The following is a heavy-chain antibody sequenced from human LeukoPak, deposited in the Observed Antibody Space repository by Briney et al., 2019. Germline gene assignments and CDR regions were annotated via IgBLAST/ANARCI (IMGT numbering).Heavy chain of an antibody. CDR2: TNPNSGNT. D-gene: IGHD3-3*01. CDR1: GYTFTSYD. V-gene: IGHV1-8*01. Sequence: ASVKVSCKASGYTFTSYDINWVRQATGQGLEWMGWTNPNSGNTGYAQKFQGRVTMTRNTSISTAYMELSSLRSEDTAVYYCARPNSVLRFLEWPKGGYYYYYMDVWGKGTTVTVSS. J-gene: IGHJ6*03. CDR3: ARPNSVLRFLEWPKGGYYYYYMDV.